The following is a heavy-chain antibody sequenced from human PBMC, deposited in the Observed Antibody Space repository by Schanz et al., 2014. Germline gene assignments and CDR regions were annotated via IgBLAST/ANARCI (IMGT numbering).Heavy chain of an antibody. D-gene: IGHD6-19*01. V-gene: IGHV3-11*05. CDR3: ARDGQVFYSSGWYGTYSDH. J-gene: IGHJ4*02. CDR1: GFTFSDYY. CDR2: ISHNSHYT. Sequence: QVQLVESGGGLVKPGGSLRLSCAAFGFTFSDYYMSWIRQAPGKGLEWVSYISHNSHYTNYADSVKGRFTISRDTAENSVYLQMNSLRAEDTAVYYCARDGQVFYSSGWYGTYSDHWGQGTLVTISS.